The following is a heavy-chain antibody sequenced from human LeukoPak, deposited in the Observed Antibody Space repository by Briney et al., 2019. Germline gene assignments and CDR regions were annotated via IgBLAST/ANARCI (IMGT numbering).Heavy chain of an antibody. CDR3: ARQFLGYKQNWYFDL. Sequence: SETLSLTCTVSGGSISSSSYYWGWIRQPPGKGLEWIGTIYYGGSTYYNPSLKSRATMSVDTSKSQFSLKLSSVTAADTAVYYCARQFLGYKQNWYFDLWGRGTLVTVSS. J-gene: IGHJ2*01. CDR2: IYYGGST. V-gene: IGHV4-39*01. CDR1: GGSISSSSYY. D-gene: IGHD1-1*01.